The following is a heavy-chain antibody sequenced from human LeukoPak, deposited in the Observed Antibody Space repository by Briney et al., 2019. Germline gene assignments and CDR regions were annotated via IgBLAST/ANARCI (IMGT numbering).Heavy chain of an antibody. Sequence: SETLSLTCTVSGGSFRSHYWSWLRQPAGKGLEWVGRIYASGSTNYNPSLKSRVTMSVDTSKNQFSLKLSSMTAADTAVYYCARDREAYGDLPGAFDIWGQGTMVTVSP. D-gene: IGHD4-17*01. CDR2: IYASGST. J-gene: IGHJ3*02. CDR3: ARDREAYGDLPGAFDI. CDR1: GGSFRSHY. V-gene: IGHV4-4*07.